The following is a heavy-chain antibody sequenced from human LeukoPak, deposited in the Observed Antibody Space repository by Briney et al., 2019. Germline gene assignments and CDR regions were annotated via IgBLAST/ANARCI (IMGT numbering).Heavy chain of an antibody. CDR1: GFSLNTSGMS. CDR2: IDWGDDK. CDR3: ARSPMGAAQFDY. D-gene: IGHD1-26*01. V-gene: IGHV2-70*01. J-gene: IGHJ4*02. Sequence: SGPTLVKPTQTLTLTCTFSGFSLNTSGMSVSWSRQPPGKALEWLALIDWGDDKYYSTSLKTRLTISKDTSKNQVVLTMTNMDPVDTATYYCARSPMGAAQFDYWGQGTLVTVSS.